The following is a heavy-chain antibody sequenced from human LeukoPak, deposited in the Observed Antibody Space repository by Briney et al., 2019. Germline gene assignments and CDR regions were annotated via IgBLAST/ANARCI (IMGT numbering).Heavy chain of an antibody. CDR2: IYYSGTT. D-gene: IGHD6-19*01. CDR3: VRDLGWSSGWEAGF. Sequence: SSETLSLTCTVSGGSITNYYWSWIRQSPGRGLEWIGYIYYSGTTIYNPSLKTRVTMSVETSKNQFSLSLRSVTAADTAVYYCVRDLGWSSGWEAGFWGQGTQVTVSS. J-gene: IGHJ4*02. CDR1: GGSITNYY. V-gene: IGHV4-59*12.